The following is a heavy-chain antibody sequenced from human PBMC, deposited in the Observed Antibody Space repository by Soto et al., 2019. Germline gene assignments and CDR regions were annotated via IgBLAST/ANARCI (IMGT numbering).Heavy chain of an antibody. Sequence: QITLKESGPPLVKPTQTLTLTCTFSGFSLSTRGVGVGWIRQPPGKALEWLALIYWDEDKRNSPSRKSRLTITMDTSKTQVVLTVTSMNPVDTATYSCPPATSGPQSAEYFQHWGQGTLVTVSS. J-gene: IGHJ1*01. CDR3: PPATSGPQSAEYFQH. V-gene: IGHV2-5*02. CDR2: IYWDEDK. CDR1: GFSLSTRGVG.